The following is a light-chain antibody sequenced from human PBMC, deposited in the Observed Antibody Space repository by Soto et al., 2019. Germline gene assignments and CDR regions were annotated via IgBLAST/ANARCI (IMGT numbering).Light chain of an antibody. CDR3: CSYAGGYIYV. V-gene: IGLV2-11*01. J-gene: IGLJ1*01. CDR2: DVT. CDR1: SSDVGGYNY. Sequence: QSVLTQPRSVSGSPGQSVTISCTGTSSDVGGYNYVSWYQHYPGKAPKRIIYDVTKRPSGVPDRFSGSRSGNTASLTISGLQAEDEAEYYCCSYAGGYIYVFGTGTKVTVL.